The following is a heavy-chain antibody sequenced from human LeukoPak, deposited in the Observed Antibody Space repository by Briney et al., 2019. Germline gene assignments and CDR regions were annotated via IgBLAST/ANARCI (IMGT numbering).Heavy chain of an antibody. CDR2: TGSGGST. V-gene: IGHV3-23*01. Sequence: PGGSLRLSCAASGFTFSHYAMNWVRQAPGKGLEWVSGTGSGGSTYYADSVKGRFTISRDNSKNTLYLQMNSLIAGDTAVYFCAKDLLRSSLAGIQGDWGQGTLVTVSS. CDR1: GFTFSHYA. D-gene: IGHD6-19*01. CDR3: AKDLLRSSLAGIQGD. J-gene: IGHJ4*02.